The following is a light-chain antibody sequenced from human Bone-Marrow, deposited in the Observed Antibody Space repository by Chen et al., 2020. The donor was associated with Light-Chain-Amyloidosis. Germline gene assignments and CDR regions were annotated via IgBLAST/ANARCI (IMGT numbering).Light chain of an antibody. CDR2: DVS. J-gene: IGLJ3*02. V-gene: IGLV2-14*03. CDR1: SSDVGGYNY. Sequence: QSALTQPASVSGSPGQSITISCPGTSSDVGGYNYVSWSQQHPGKAPKLMIYDVSNRPSGVSKRFSGSKAGNTAALTIYGLQAEDEADYYCSSYTSSSSWVFGGGTKLTVL. CDR3: SSYTSSSSWV.